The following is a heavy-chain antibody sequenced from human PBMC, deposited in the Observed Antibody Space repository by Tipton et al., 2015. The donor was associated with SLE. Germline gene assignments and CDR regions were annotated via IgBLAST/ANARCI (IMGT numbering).Heavy chain of an antibody. CDR1: GGSISSYY. CDR2: IYTSGST. Sequence: LRLSCTVSGGSISSYYWSWIRQPPGKGLEWIGYIYTSGSTNYNPSLKSRVTISVDTSKNQFSLKLSSVTAADTAVYYCARYSSGWYYFDYWGQGTLVTVSS. CDR3: ARYSSGWYYFDY. V-gene: IGHV4-4*09. J-gene: IGHJ4*02. D-gene: IGHD6-19*01.